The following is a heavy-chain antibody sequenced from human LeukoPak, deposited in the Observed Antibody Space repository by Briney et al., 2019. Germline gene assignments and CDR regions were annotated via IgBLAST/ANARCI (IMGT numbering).Heavy chain of an antibody. CDR2: INHSGST. CDR3: ARGGIGLRLAAFDI. V-gene: IGHV4-34*01. J-gene: IGHJ3*02. Sequence: SETLSLTCTVSGGSISSYYWSWIRQPPGKGLEWIGEINHSGSTNYNPSLKSRVTISVDTSKNQFSLKLSSVTAADTAVYYCARGGIGLRLAAFDIWGQGTMVTVSS. CDR1: GGSISSYY. D-gene: IGHD5-12*01.